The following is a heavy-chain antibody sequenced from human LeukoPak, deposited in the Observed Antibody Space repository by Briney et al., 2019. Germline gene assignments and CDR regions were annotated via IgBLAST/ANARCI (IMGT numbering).Heavy chain of an antibody. CDR1: GFTFSRYA. D-gene: IGHD3-22*01. CDR2: LGVSVSGYGGST. Sequence: GGSLRLSCAASGFTFSRYAMSWVRQAPGEGLEWVSALGVSVSGYGGSTYYADSVKGRFTISRDNSKNTLYLQMNSLRAEDTAVYYCAKDQTFRGSGYYTYFDYWGQGALVTVSS. J-gene: IGHJ4*02. CDR3: AKDQTFRGSGYYTYFDY. V-gene: IGHV3-23*01.